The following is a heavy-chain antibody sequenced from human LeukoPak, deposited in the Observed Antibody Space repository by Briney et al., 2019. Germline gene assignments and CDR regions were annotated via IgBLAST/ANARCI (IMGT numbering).Heavy chain of an antibody. V-gene: IGHV4-30-4*01. J-gene: IGHJ5*02. Sequence: SETLSLTCTVSGGSISSGDYYWSWIRQPPGKGLGWIGYIYYSGSTDYNPSLKSRVTISVDTSKNQFSLRLSSVTAADTAVYYCARGHKFDPWGQGTLVTVSS. CDR3: ARGHKFDP. CDR2: IYYSGST. CDR1: GGSISSGDYY.